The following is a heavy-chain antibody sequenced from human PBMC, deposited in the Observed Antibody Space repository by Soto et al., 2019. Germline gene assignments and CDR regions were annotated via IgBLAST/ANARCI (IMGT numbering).Heavy chain of an antibody. D-gene: IGHD2-2*01. Sequence: QVQLQESGPGLVKPSETLSLTCTVSGGSISSYYWSWIRQPAGKGLEWIGRMYPSGSTNYNPSLKRRVTMSVDSSKNQFSLNLNSVTASDTAVYYCARYWNNATCYRWFDPWGQGTLVTVSS. CDR1: GGSISSYY. CDR3: ARYWNNATCYRWFDP. J-gene: IGHJ5*02. V-gene: IGHV4-4*07. CDR2: MYPSGST.